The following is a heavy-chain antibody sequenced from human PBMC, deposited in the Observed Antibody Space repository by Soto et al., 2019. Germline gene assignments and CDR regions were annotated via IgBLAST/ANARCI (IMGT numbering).Heavy chain of an antibody. V-gene: IGHV3-30*03. CDR1: DFDFSSYG. D-gene: IGHD3-10*01. Sequence: GGSLRLSCAASDFDFSSYGIHWVRQAPGKGLEWVAASSYDGRETFYADSAKGRFTVSKEMSKNTAFLQMNALRHEDTAVYFCARDSGWPILNFDNWGQGTPVTSPQ. CDR2: SSYDGRET. J-gene: IGHJ4*02. CDR3: ARDSGWPILNFDN.